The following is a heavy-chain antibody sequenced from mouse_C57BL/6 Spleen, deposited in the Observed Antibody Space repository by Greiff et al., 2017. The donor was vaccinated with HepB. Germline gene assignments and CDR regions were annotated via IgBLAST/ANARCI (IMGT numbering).Heavy chain of an antibody. V-gene: IGHV1-18*01. Sequence: EVQLQQSGPELVKPGASVKIPCKASGYTFTDYNMDWVKQSHGKSLEWIGDINPNNGGTIYNQKFKGRATLTVDKSSSTAYMELRSLTSEDTAVYYCARLTAQATWFAYWGQGTLVTVSA. CDR3: ARLTAQATWFAY. CDR1: GYTFTDYN. D-gene: IGHD3-2*02. CDR2: INPNNGGT. J-gene: IGHJ3*01.